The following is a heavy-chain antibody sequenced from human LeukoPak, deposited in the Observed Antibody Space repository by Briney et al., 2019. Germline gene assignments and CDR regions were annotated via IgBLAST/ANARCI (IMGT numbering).Heavy chain of an antibody. J-gene: IGHJ6*03. D-gene: IGHD6-6*01. CDR2: ISSSSSYI. CDR1: GFSFSSHG. V-gene: IGHV3-21*01. Sequence: GGSLRLSCAASGFSFSSHGMSWVRQAPGKGLEWVSSISSSSSYIYYADSVKGRFTISRDNAKNSLYLQMNSLRAEDTAVYYCASPNPRIAARPYYYYYMDVWGKGTTVTVSS. CDR3: ASPNPRIAARPYYYYYMDV.